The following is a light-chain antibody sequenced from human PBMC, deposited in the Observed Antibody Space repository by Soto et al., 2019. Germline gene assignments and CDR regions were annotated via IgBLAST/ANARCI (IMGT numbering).Light chain of an antibody. V-gene: IGKV1-5*01. Sequence: DIQMTQSPSTLSASVGDRVTITCRASQSISSWLAWYQQKPGKAPKLLIYDASSLESGVPSRFSGSGSGTEFTLTISSLQPDDFATYYCPRYNSYSLMYTVGQGTKLEIK. CDR1: QSISSW. CDR2: DAS. J-gene: IGKJ2*01. CDR3: PRYNSYSLMYT.